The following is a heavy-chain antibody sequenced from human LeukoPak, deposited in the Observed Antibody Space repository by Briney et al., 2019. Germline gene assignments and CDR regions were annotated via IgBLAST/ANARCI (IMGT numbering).Heavy chain of an antibody. D-gene: IGHD3-22*01. J-gene: IGHJ1*01. CDR3: ARDSGGGYFYGSSIYCAEYFQH. CDR2: INPNSGGK. V-gene: IGHV1-2*02. Sequence: GASVKVSCKASGYTFTAHYIHWVRQAPGQGLEWTGWINPNSGGKNNAQKFQGRGTMTWDTSTNTAYMELSRLRSDDTAGYYCARDSGGGYFYGSSIYCAEYFQHWGQGTLVTVSS. CDR1: GYTFTAHY.